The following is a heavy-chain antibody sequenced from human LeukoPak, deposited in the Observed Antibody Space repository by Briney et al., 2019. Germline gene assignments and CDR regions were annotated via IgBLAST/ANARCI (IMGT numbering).Heavy chain of an antibody. Sequence: GGSLRLSCAASGFTFSSYGMHWVRQAPGKGLGWVAFIRYDGSNKYYADSVKGRFTISRDNSKNTLYLQMNSLRAEDTAVYYCAKDGGKDIVLVPAALIDPWGQGTLVTVSS. J-gene: IGHJ5*02. V-gene: IGHV3-30*02. CDR1: GFTFSSYG. CDR2: IRYDGSNK. D-gene: IGHD2-2*01. CDR3: AKDGGKDIVLVPAALIDP.